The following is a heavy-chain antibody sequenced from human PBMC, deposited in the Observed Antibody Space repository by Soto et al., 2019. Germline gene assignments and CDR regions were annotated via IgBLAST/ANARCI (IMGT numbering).Heavy chain of an antibody. Sequence: ASVKVSCKASGYTFTRSGISWARQAPGQGPEWMGWISSYNGDTNYAQTFQGRVTMTTDTSTSTAYMELRSLRSDDTAVYYCAREGEAPYYYYGMDIWGQGTPVTVSS. V-gene: IGHV1-18*01. CDR1: GYTFTRSG. CDR3: AREGEAPYYYYGMDI. CDR2: ISSYNGDT. J-gene: IGHJ6*02.